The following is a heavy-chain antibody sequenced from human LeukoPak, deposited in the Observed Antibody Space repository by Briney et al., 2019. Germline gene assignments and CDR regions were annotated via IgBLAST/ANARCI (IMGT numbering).Heavy chain of an antibody. CDR1: GFTFSSYG. J-gene: IGHJ4*02. V-gene: IGHV3-30*18. CDR3: AKDWRAPLDY. CDR2: ISYDGSNK. Sequence: GGSLRLSCAASGFTFSSYGMHWVRQAPGKGLEWVAVISYDGSNKYYADSVKGRFTISRDNSKNTLYLQMNSLRAEDTAVYYCAKDWRAPLDYWGQGTLVTVSS.